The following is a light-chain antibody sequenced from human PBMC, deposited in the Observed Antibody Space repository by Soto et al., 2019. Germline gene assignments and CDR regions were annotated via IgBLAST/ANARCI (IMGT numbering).Light chain of an antibody. V-gene: IGKV3-20*01. CDR2: NSS. CDR1: QSVRSNY. Sequence: EIVLTQSPGTLSLSPGERATLSCRASQSVRSNYLAWYQQKPGQAPRLLIYNSSTRAIGIPDRFSGSGSGTDFTLTISRLEPEDFALYYCQQYRDLPQTFGQGTKVDIK. J-gene: IGKJ1*01. CDR3: QQYRDLPQT.